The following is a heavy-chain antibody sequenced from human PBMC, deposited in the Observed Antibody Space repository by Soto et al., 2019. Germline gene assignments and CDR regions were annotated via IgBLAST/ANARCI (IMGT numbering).Heavy chain of an antibody. CDR3: AKKVAGHYYYYGMDV. D-gene: IGHD6-19*01. CDR1: GSIFNNYG. J-gene: IGHJ6*02. Sequence: PGGSLRLSCAASGSIFNNYGMHWVRQAPGKGLEWVAVISYDGSRKYYGDSVKGRFTISRDNSKNTVYLEMSSLRAEDTAIYYCAKKVAGHYYYYGMDVWGQGTTVTVSS. CDR2: ISYDGSRK. V-gene: IGHV3-30*18.